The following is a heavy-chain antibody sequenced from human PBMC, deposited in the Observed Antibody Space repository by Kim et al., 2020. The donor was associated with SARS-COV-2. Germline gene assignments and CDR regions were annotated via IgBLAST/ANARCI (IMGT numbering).Heavy chain of an antibody. CDR3: ARAHRGGQLGAPIDY. CDR1: GFTFSSYS. Sequence: GGSLRLSCAASGFTFSSYSMNWVRQAPGKGLEWVSYISSSSSTIYYADSVKGRFTISRDNAKNSLYLQMNSLRDEDTAVYYCARAHRGGQLGAPIDYWGQGTLVTVSS. J-gene: IGHJ4*02. D-gene: IGHD3-10*01. V-gene: IGHV3-48*02. CDR2: ISSSSSTI.